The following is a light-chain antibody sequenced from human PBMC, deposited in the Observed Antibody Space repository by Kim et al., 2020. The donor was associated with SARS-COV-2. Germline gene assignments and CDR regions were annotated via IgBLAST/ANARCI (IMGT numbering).Light chain of an antibody. J-gene: IGKJ4*01. CDR1: QGVSNW. Sequence: MTQSPCSVSASVGDRVTITCRAGQGVSNWLAWYQLKPGKATKLLIHSASSLQSGVPSRFSGTGSGTDFTLTINNLQPGAFAFYFSQQTHSFAPTFGGGTKVDIK. CDR2: SAS. CDR3: QQTHSFAPT. V-gene: IGKV1D-12*01.